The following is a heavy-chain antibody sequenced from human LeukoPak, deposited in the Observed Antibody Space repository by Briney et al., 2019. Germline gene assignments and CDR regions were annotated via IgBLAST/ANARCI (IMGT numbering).Heavy chain of an antibody. CDR1: GFTSSSYE. D-gene: IGHD3-10*02. Sequence: GGSLRLSCAASGFTSSSYEMNWVRQAPGKGLEWVSYISSSGSTIYYADSVKGRFTISRDNAKNSLYLQMNRLRDEDTAVYYCAELGITMIGGVWGKGTTVTISS. CDR3: AELGITMIGGV. J-gene: IGHJ6*04. CDR2: ISSSGSTI. V-gene: IGHV3-48*03.